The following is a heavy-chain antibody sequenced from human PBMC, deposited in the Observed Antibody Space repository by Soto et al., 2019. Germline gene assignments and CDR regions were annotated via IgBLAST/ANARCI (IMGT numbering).Heavy chain of an antibody. D-gene: IGHD1-7*01. CDR2: IYYSGST. J-gene: IGHJ5*02. Sequence: SETLSLTCTVSGGSISSGDYYWSWIRQPPWKGLEWIGYIYYSGSTYYNPPLKSRVTISVDTSKNQFSLKLSSVTAADTAVYYCARGLELPRFRWFDPWGQGXLVTVYS. CDR3: ARGLELPRFRWFDP. CDR1: GGSISSGDYY. V-gene: IGHV4-30-4*01.